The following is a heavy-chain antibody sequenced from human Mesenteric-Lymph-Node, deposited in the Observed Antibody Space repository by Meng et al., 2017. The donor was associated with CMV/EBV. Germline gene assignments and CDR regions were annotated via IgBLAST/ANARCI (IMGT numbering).Heavy chain of an antibody. D-gene: IGHD2/OR15-2a*01. CDR1: GFTFSDFT. Sequence: ETLSLTCAASGFTFSDFTINCVRQAPGKGLEWVSSISSSSSYISYADSVKGRFTVSRDNAKNSLYLQMNSLTAEDTAVYYCARVQYCTSSDCYGHYGMDVWGQGTTVTVSS. CDR2: ISSSSSYI. CDR3: ARVQYCTSSDCYGHYGMDV. V-gene: IGHV3-21*01. J-gene: IGHJ6*02.